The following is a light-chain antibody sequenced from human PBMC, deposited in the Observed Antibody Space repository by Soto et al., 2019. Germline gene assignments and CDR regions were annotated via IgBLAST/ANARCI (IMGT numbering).Light chain of an antibody. Sequence: EIVLTQSPGTLSLSPGEIATLSCRASQSVNSNYLAWYQQKPGQAPRLHIYGASSRATGIPDRFSGRGSGTNFTLTISRLEPEDFAVYYCQQYGSSPRTFGQGTKVEIK. V-gene: IGKV3-20*01. CDR3: QQYGSSPRT. J-gene: IGKJ1*01. CDR2: GAS. CDR1: QSVNSNY.